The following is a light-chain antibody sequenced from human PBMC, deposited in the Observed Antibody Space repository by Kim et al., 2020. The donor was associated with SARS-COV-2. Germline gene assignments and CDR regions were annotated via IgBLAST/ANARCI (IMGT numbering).Light chain of an antibody. Sequence: ASVGDRVSIICRASQNIRSFLNWYQQKLWKAPILLIYGASTLQTGVPSRFSGSGYGTDFTHTINNLQPEDVATYYGQQSYTTPQYTFGQGTKLEI. CDR3: QQSYTTPQYT. CDR2: GAS. CDR1: QNIRSF. V-gene: IGKV1-39*01. J-gene: IGKJ2*01.